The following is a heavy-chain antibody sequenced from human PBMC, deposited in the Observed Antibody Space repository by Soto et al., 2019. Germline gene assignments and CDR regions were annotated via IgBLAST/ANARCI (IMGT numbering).Heavy chain of an antibody. Sequence: GGSLRLSCAASGFTFSSYGMHWVRQAPGKGLEWVAVISYDGSNKYYADSVKGRFTISRDNSKNTLYLQMNSLRAEDTAVYYCAKITVDTAMVLRQPIDYWGQGTLVTVSS. CDR3: AKITVDTAMVLRQPIDY. CDR1: GFTFSSYG. CDR2: ISYDGSNK. V-gene: IGHV3-30*18. J-gene: IGHJ4*02. D-gene: IGHD5-18*01.